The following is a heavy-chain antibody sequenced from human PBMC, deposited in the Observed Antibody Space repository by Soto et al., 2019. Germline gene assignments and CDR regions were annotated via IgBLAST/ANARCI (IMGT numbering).Heavy chain of an antibody. V-gene: IGHV3-30*03. Sequence: GGSLRLSCASSGVPLSSYSMHLVRQAPGKGLEWVAVISYDGSNKYYADSVKGRFTISRDNSKNTLYLQMNSLRAEDTAVYYCARDRRISNIAARNTIDYWGQGTLVTVSS. CDR2: ISYDGSNK. D-gene: IGHD6-6*01. J-gene: IGHJ4*02. CDR3: ARDRRISNIAARNTIDY. CDR1: GVPLSSYS.